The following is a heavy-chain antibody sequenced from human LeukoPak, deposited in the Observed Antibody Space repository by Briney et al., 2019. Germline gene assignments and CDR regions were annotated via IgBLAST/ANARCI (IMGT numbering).Heavy chain of an antibody. Sequence: SETLSLTCAVYGGSFSGYYWSWIRQPPGKGLEWIGEINHSGSTNYNPSLKSRVTISVDTSKNQFSLKLSSVTAADTAVYYCARADGSGCYYIEFDYWGQGTLVTVSS. CDR2: INHSGST. CDR3: ARADGSGCYYIEFDY. CDR1: GGSFSGYY. D-gene: IGHD3-10*01. J-gene: IGHJ4*02. V-gene: IGHV4-34*01.